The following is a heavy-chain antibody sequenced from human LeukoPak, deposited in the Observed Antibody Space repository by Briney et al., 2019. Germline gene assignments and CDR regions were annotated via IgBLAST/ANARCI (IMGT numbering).Heavy chain of an antibody. CDR1: GFTFSSYA. V-gene: IGHV3-30-3*01. D-gene: IGHD1/OR15-1a*01. J-gene: IGHJ6*02. Sequence: GGSLRLSCAASGFTFSSYAMHWVRQAPGKGLEWVAVISYDGSNKYYADSVKGRFTISRDNSKNTLYLQMNSLRAEDTAVYYCARDQKEHYYHGMDVWGQGTTVTVSS. CDR3: ARDQKEHYYHGMDV. CDR2: ISYDGSNK.